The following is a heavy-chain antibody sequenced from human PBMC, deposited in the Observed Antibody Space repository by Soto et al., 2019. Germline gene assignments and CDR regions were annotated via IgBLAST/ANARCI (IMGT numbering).Heavy chain of an antibody. CDR2: IVVGSGNK. CDR3: AADSGYYYDSSGYSYGMDV. D-gene: IGHD3-22*01. CDR1: GFTFTSSA. J-gene: IGHJ6*02. V-gene: IGHV1-58*01. Sequence: SVKVSCKASGFTFTSSAVQWVRQARGQRLEWIGWIVVGSGNKNYAQKFQERVTITRDMSTSTAYMELSSLRSEDTAVYYCAADSGYYYDSSGYSYGMDVWGQGTTVTVSS.